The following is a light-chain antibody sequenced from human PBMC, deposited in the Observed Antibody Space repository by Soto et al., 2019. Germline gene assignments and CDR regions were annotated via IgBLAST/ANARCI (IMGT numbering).Light chain of an antibody. CDR3: QQYDDYWT. CDR1: QRLSSW. Sequence: DIQMTQSPSSLSASVGDRVTITCRASQRLSSWLAWYQQKPGQAPKLLIFDTSKLESGVPSRFSGSGSGTEFTLTISSLQPDDFATYYCQQYDDYWTFGQGTKV. CDR2: DTS. V-gene: IGKV1-5*01. J-gene: IGKJ1*01.